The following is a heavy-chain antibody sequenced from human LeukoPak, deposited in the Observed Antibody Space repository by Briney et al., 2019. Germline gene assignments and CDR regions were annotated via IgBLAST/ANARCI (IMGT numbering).Heavy chain of an antibody. D-gene: IGHD4-17*01. Sequence: GGSLRLSCAASGFTFSSYAMSWVRQAPGKGLEWVSAISGSGGSTYYADSVKGRFTISRDNSKNSLYLQMNSLRAEDTAVYYCAKAGNDYGDSPLDYWGQGTLVTVSS. V-gene: IGHV3-23*01. CDR3: AKAGNDYGDSPLDY. CDR2: ISGSGGST. CDR1: GFTFSSYA. J-gene: IGHJ4*02.